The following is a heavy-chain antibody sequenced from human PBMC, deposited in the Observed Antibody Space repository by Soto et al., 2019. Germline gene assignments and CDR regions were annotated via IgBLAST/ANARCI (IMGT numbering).Heavy chain of an antibody. CDR1: GGSISSYY. CDR2: IYYSGST. D-gene: IGHD3-10*01. J-gene: IGHJ3*02. Sequence: SETLSLTCTVSGGSISSYYWSWIRQPPGKGLEWIGYIYYSGSTYYNPSLKSRVTISVDTSKNQFSLKLSSVTAADTAVYYCARTFYGSGSYYRSHDAFDIWGQGTMVTVSS. CDR3: ARTFYGSGSYYRSHDAFDI. V-gene: IGHV4-59*12.